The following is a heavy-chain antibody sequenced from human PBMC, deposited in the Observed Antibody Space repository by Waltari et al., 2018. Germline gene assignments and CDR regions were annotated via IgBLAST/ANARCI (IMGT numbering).Heavy chain of an antibody. V-gene: IGHV3-53*01. J-gene: IGHJ5*02. D-gene: IGHD3-3*01. Sequence: EVQLVESGGGLIQPGGSLRLSCAASGFTVSSNYMSWVRQAPGKEREGVSVIYSGDSTYYADSVKGRFTITRDNSKNTLYLQMNSLRAEDTAVYYCARDHPYDLGGFDPWGQGTLVTVSS. CDR2: IYSGDST. CDR1: GFTVSSNY. CDR3: ARDHPYDLGGFDP.